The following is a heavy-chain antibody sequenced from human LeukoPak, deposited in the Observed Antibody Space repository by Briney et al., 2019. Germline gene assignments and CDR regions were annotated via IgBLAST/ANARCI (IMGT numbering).Heavy chain of an antibody. CDR2: IRSKAYRGTT. V-gene: IGHV3-49*04. Sequence: GGSLRLSCTASGFTFGDFAMNWVRQAPGKGLEWVGFIRSKAYRGTTEYAAFVKGRFTISRDDSKNIAYLQMNSLETEDTAVYFCTRSFRNISPYYYFDYWGQGTLVTVSS. J-gene: IGHJ4*02. CDR1: GFTFGDFA. D-gene: IGHD2/OR15-2a*01. CDR3: TRSFRNISPYYYFDY.